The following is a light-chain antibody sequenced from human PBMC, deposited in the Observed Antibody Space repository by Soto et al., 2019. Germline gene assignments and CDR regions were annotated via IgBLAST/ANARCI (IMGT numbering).Light chain of an antibody. J-gene: IGLJ2*01. V-gene: IGLV2-23*01. CDR1: SSDLGSYNL. Sequence: QSVLTQPASVSGSPGQSITISCTGTSSDLGSYNLVSWYQHHPGKAPKLIIYEATKLPSGISSRFSGSKSGYTASLTISGLQAEDEAFYSCFSYAGRDTLVVSGGGTKLTVL. CDR2: EAT. CDR3: FSYAGRDTLVV.